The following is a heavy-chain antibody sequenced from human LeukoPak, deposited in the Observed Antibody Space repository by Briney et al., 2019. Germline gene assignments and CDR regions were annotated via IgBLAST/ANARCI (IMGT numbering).Heavy chain of an antibody. CDR2: ISSSSSYI. CDR3: ARDREVGCSGGSCYYGMDV. Sequence: GGSLRLSCAASGFTFSSYSMNWVRQAPGKGPEWVSSISSSSSYIYYADSVKGRFTISRDNAKNSLYLQMNSLRAEDTAVYYCARDREVGCSGGSCYYGMDVWGQGPTVTVSS. D-gene: IGHD2-15*01. J-gene: IGHJ6*02. CDR1: GFTFSSYS. V-gene: IGHV3-21*01.